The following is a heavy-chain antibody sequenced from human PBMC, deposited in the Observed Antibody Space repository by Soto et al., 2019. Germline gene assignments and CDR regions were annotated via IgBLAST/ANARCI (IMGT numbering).Heavy chain of an antibody. D-gene: IGHD6-13*01. V-gene: IGHV3-30*18. Sequence: GGSLRLSCAASGFTFSSYGMHWVRQAPGKGLEWVAVISYDGSNKYCADSVKGRFTISRDNSKNTLYLQMNSLRAEDTAVYYCAKDPYFGIAAATYGMDVWGQGTTVTVSS. CDR3: AKDPYFGIAAATYGMDV. J-gene: IGHJ6*02. CDR1: GFTFSSYG. CDR2: ISYDGSNK.